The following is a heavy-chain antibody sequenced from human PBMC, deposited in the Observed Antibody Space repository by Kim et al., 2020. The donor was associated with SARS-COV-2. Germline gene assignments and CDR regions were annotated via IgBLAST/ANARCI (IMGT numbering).Heavy chain of an antibody. J-gene: IGHJ4*02. D-gene: IGHD3-22*01. V-gene: IGHV4-59*01. CDR3: ARVKWLRRYFDY. Sequence: NYHPPLKRRVPRSVDTSKNQVSLKLSSVTAADTAVYYCARVKWLRRYFDYWGQGTLVTVSS.